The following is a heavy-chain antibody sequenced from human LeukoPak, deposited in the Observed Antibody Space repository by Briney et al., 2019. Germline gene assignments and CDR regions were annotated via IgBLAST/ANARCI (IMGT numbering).Heavy chain of an antibody. V-gene: IGHV6-1*01. J-gene: IGHJ5*02. D-gene: IGHD3-10*01. CDR1: GDSVSRNSVA. CDR3: ARVEYFGSGSYRFDP. Sequence: SQSLSLTCAISGDSVSRNSVAWNWIRQSPSRGLEWLGRTYYRSKWYKEYAASVRSRITISPDTSKHQFSLQLNSVTPEDTAVYYCARVEYFGSGSYRFDPWGQGTLVTVSS. CDR2: TYYRSKWYK.